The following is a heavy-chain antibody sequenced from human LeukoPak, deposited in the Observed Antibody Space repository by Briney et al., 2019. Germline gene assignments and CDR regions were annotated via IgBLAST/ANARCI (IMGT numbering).Heavy chain of an antibody. CDR1: GGSISSYY. CDR3: ARAGIAAAYYYMDV. V-gene: IGHV4-59*01. D-gene: IGHD6-13*01. CDR2: IYYSGST. J-gene: IGHJ6*03. Sequence: PSETLSLTCTVSGGSISSYYWNWIRQPPGKGLEWIGYIYYSGSTNYNPSLKSRVTISVDTSKNRFSLKLSSVTAADTAVYYCARAGIAAAYYYMDVWGRGTTVTVSS.